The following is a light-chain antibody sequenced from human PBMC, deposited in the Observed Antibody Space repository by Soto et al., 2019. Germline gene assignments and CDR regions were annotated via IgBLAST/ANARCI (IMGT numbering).Light chain of an antibody. Sequence: DIQMTQSPSSVSASVGDRVTISCQASQGISRSLAWYQQKPGKAPKLLLSAASSLQSGVASRCSGGGFGTDFTLTISTVERDDSAIYYCQQADTLPFTFGQGTRLEI. V-gene: IGKV1D-12*01. J-gene: IGKJ5*01. CDR1: QGISRS. CDR3: QQADTLPFT. CDR2: AAS.